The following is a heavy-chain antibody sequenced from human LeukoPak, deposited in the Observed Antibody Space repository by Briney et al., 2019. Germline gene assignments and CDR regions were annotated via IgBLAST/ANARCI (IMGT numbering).Heavy chain of an antibody. J-gene: IGHJ4*02. D-gene: IGHD3-22*01. V-gene: IGHV4-39*07. CDR3: ARARYYDSSGYSN. CDR1: GGSISSSSYY. CDR2: IHYSGST. Sequence: SETLSLTCTVSGGSISSSSYYWGWIRQPPGKGLEWIGSIHYSGSTYYNPSLKSRVTISVDTSKNQFSLKLSSVTAADTAVYYCARARYYDSSGYSNWGQGTLVTVSS.